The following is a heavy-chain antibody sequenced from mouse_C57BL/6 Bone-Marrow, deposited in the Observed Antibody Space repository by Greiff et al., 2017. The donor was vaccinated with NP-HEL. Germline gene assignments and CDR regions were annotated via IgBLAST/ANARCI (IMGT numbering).Heavy chain of an antibody. Sequence: QVHVKQSGAELARPGASVTLSCKASGYTFTSYGISWVKQRTGQGLEWIGEIYPRSGNTYSNEKFKGKATLTADKSSSTAYMELRSLTSEDSAVYFCARLESLWLRRNRDYWGQGTTLTVSS. J-gene: IGHJ2*01. CDR2: IYPRSGNT. CDR1: GYTFTSYG. D-gene: IGHD2-2*01. CDR3: ARLESLWLRRNRDY. V-gene: IGHV1-81*01.